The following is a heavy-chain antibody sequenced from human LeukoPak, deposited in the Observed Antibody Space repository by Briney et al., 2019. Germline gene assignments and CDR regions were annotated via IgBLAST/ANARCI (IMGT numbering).Heavy chain of an antibody. V-gene: IGHV3-21*01. D-gene: IGHD2-2*02. CDR3: ARDHCSSTSCYTDY. CDR2: ISSSSSYI. J-gene: IGHJ4*02. CDR1: GFTFSSYS. Sequence: GGSLRLSCAASGFTFSSYSMNWVRQAPGKGLEWVSSISSSSSYIYYADSVKGRFTISRDNAKNSLYLQMNSLRAGDTAVYYCARDHCSSTSCYTDYWGQGTLVTVSS.